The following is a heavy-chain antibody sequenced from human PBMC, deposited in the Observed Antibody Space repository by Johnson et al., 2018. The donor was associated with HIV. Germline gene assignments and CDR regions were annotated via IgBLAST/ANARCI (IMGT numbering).Heavy chain of an antibody. J-gene: IGHJ3*02. CDR1: GFTFSSYA. CDR2: ISGSAYNT. V-gene: IGHV3-23*04. CDR3: AKGFRIAAAGGDDGFDI. Sequence: VQLVESGGGFVQPGGSLRLSCAASGFTFSSYAMSWVRQAPGKGLEWVSAISGSAYNTYYAESVTGRLSISRDNSKNTVYLQMNSLRVEDTAIYYCAKGFRIAAAGGDDGFDIWGQGTMVTVSS. D-gene: IGHD6-13*01.